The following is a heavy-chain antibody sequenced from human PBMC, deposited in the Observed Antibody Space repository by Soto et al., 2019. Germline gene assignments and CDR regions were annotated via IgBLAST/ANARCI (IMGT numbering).Heavy chain of an antibody. D-gene: IGHD1-26*01. CDR3: ARGLVVGATFYYYGMDV. J-gene: IGHJ6*02. Sequence: QVQLVESGAEVKKPGSSVKVSCTASGGTFSSYAISWVRQAPGQGLEWMGGIIPIFGTANYAQKFQGRVTITADESTSTAYMELSSLRSEDTAVYYCARGLVVGATFYYYGMDVWGQGTTVTVSS. V-gene: IGHV1-69*01. CDR2: IIPIFGTA. CDR1: GGTFSSYA.